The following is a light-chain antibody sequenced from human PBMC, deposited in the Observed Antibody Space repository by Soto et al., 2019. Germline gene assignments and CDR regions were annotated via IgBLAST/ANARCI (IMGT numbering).Light chain of an antibody. CDR3: QQYGSSPFT. CDR1: QSVSSSY. Sequence: ERVLTQSPGTLSMSPGERATLSCRASQSVSSSYSAWYQQKPGQAPRLLIYGASRRATGIPDRFSGSGSGTDFTLTISRLEPEDFAVYYCQQYGSSPFTFGPGTQVDIK. V-gene: IGKV3-20*01. CDR2: GAS. J-gene: IGKJ3*01.